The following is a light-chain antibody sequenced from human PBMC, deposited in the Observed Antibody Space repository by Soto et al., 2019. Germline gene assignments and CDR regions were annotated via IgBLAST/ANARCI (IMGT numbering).Light chain of an antibody. Sequence: DTQMTQSPSTPPASVTPRVTITGRASQGMNSWLAWYQQKPGKAPKLLIYAASSLQSGVPSRFSGSGSGTDFTLTISSLQPEDFATYYCQQANSFPFTFGQGTRLEIK. V-gene: IGKV1-12*01. J-gene: IGKJ5*01. CDR2: AAS. CDR1: QGMNSW. CDR3: QQANSFPFT.